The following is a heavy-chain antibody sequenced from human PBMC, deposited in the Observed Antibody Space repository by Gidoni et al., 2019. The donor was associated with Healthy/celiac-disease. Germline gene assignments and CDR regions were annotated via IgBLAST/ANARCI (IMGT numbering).Heavy chain of an antibody. CDR2: IWYDGSNK. CDR3: ARDGDTIFGVVTLYYYYYGMDV. D-gene: IGHD3-3*01. V-gene: IGHV3-33*08. Sequence: QVPLVESGGGVVQTGRSLRLSCAASGFTFSRHGMHRLRQAPGKGLEWVAVIWYDGSNKYYADSVKGRFTISRDNSKNTLYLQMNSLRAEDTAVYYCARDGDTIFGVVTLYYYYYGMDVWGQGTTVTVSS. CDR1: GFTFSRHG. J-gene: IGHJ6*02.